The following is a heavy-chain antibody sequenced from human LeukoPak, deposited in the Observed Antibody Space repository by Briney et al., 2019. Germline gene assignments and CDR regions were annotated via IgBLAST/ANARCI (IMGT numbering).Heavy chain of an antibody. CDR3: ARGGRYCSSTSCYSFGMDV. J-gene: IGHJ6*02. Sequence: SETLSLTCAVYGGSFSGYYWSWIRQPPGKGLEWIGEINHSGSTNYNPSLKSRVTISVDMSKNQFSLKLSSVTAADTAVYYCARGGRYCSSTSCYSFGMDVWGQGTTVTVSS. CDR2: INHSGST. D-gene: IGHD2-2*01. V-gene: IGHV4-34*01. CDR1: GGSFSGYY.